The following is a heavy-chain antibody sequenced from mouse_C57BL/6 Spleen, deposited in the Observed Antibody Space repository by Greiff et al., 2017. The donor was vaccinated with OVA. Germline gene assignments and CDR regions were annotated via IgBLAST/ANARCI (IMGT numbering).Heavy chain of an antibody. CDR3: ARYGAYYDYDESPYWYFDV. D-gene: IGHD2-4*01. Sequence: EVKLEESGPGLAKPSQTLSLTCSVTGYSITSDYWNWIRKFPGNKLEYMGYISYSGSTYYNPSLKSRISITRDTAKNQYYLQLNSATTEDTATYYCARYGAYYDYDESPYWYFDVWGTGTTVTVSS. CDR1: GYSITSDY. CDR2: ISYSGST. J-gene: IGHJ1*03. V-gene: IGHV3-8*01.